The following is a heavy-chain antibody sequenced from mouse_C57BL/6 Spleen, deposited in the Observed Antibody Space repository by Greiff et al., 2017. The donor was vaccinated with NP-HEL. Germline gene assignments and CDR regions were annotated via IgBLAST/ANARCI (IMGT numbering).Heavy chain of an antibody. Sequence: QVQLQQPGAELVRPGSSVKLSCKASGYTFTSYWMHWVKQRPIQGLEWIGNIDPSDSETHYNQKFKDKATLTVDKSSSTAYMQLSSLTSEDSAVYYCARERITTVGGCAYWGQGTLVTVSA. D-gene: IGHD1-1*01. J-gene: IGHJ3*01. CDR2: IDPSDSET. V-gene: IGHV1-52*01. CDR1: GYTFTSYW. CDR3: ARERITTVGGCAY.